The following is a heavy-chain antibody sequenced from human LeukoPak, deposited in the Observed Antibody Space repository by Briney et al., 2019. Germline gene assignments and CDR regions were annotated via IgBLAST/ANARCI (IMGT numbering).Heavy chain of an antibody. J-gene: IGHJ4*02. D-gene: IGHD3-10*01. CDR2: ISYDGSNK. Sequence: GGSLRLSCAASGFTFSSYGMHWVRQAPGKGLEWVAVISYDGSNKYYADSVKGRFTISRDNAKNSLYLQMNSLRAEDTAVYYCARAYGSGSYYKGSDYWGQGTLVTVSS. CDR3: ARAYGSGSYYKGSDY. CDR1: GFTFSSYG. V-gene: IGHV3-30*03.